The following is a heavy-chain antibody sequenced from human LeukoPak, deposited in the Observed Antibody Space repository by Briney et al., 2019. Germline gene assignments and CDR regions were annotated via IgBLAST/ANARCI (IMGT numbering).Heavy chain of an antibody. Sequence: KPSETLSLTCAVYGGSFSGYYWNWIRQPPGKGLEWIGEINHSGSTNYNPSLKSRVTISVDKSKNQFSLKLSSVTAADTAVYYCAGRYCTGRTCDRDLGMDVWGQGTTVTVSS. CDR3: AGRYCTGRTCDRDLGMDV. V-gene: IGHV4-34*01. CDR2: INHSGST. CDR1: GGSFSGYY. J-gene: IGHJ6*02. D-gene: IGHD2-15*01.